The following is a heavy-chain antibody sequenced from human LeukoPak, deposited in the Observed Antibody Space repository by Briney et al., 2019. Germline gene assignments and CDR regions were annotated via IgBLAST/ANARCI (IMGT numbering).Heavy chain of an antibody. CDR3: AGYSSGRPYFDY. Sequence: SETLSLTCTVSGGSISSYYWSWIRQPPGKGLEWIGYIYYSGSTNYNPSLKSRVTISVDTSKNQFFLKLSSVTAADTAVYYCAGYSSGRPYFDYWGQGTLVTVSS. J-gene: IGHJ4*02. V-gene: IGHV4-59*08. CDR2: IYYSGST. D-gene: IGHD6-19*01. CDR1: GGSISSYY.